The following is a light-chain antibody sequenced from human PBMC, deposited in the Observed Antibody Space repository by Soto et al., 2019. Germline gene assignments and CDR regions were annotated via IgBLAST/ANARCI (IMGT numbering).Light chain of an antibody. CDR3: HQYDSSPLT. V-gene: IGKV3-20*01. CDR1: QSVSSSY. Sequence: EIVLTQSPGTLSLSPGERATLSCRASQSVSSSYLAWYQQKPGQAPRLLIYGASSRATGIPDRFSGSGSGTYFPLTISRLEPEDFAVYYCHQYDSSPLTFSGGTKVEIK. J-gene: IGKJ4*01. CDR2: GAS.